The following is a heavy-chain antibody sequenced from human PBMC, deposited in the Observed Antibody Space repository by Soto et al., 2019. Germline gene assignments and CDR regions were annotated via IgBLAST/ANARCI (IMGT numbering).Heavy chain of an antibody. CDR3: ALSSLTWIQLWPYYYGMDV. CDR2: INHSGST. D-gene: IGHD5-18*01. Sequence: QVQLQQWGAGLLKPSETLSLTCAVYGGSFSGYYWSWIRQPPGKGLEWIGEINHSGSTNYNPSLKRRVTISVDTSKNQFSLKLSSVTAADTAVYYCALSSLTWIQLWPYYYGMDVWGQGTTVTVSS. V-gene: IGHV4-34*01. CDR1: GGSFSGYY. J-gene: IGHJ6*02.